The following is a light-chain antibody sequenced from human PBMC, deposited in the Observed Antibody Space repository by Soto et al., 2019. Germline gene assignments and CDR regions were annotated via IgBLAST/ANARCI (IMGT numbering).Light chain of an antibody. Sequence: EIVLTQSPGTLSLSPGERATLSCRASQSVSSSYLAWYQQKPGQAPRLLIYGASSRATGIPDRFSGSGSGTEFTITISRLEPEDFAVYYCQQYGSSPLVTFGPGTKVDIK. CDR1: QSVSSSY. J-gene: IGKJ3*01. CDR3: QQYGSSPLVT. CDR2: GAS. V-gene: IGKV3-20*01.